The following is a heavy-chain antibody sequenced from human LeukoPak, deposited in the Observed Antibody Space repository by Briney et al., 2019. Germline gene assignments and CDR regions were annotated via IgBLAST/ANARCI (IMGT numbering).Heavy chain of an antibody. CDR2: INTNTGNP. D-gene: IGHD5-24*01. Sequence: ASVKVSCKASGYTFTNYAMNWVRQAPGQGLEWMGWINTNTGNPTYAQGSTGRFVFSLDTSVNTAYLQISSLKAEDTAVYYCAREGREGYNIAHWGQGTLVTVSS. J-gene: IGHJ5*02. CDR3: AREGREGYNIAH. CDR1: GYTFTNYA. V-gene: IGHV7-4-1*02.